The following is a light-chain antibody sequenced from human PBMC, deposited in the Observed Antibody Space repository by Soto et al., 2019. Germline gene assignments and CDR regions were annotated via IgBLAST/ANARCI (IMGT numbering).Light chain of an antibody. J-gene: IGLJ3*02. V-gene: IGLV2-14*01. CDR1: SSDVGGYNY. CDR2: DVS. Sequence: QSALTQPASVSGSPGQSITISCTGTSSDVGGYNYVSWYQQRPGKAPKLMIYDVSNRPSGVSNRFSGSKSGNTASLTISGLQAEDEAYYYCSSYTSSSTWVFCGGTKLTVL. CDR3: SSYTSSSTWV.